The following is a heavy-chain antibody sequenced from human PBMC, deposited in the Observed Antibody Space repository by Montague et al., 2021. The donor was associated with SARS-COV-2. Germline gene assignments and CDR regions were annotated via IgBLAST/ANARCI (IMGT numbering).Heavy chain of an antibody. CDR3: ARLTAGYCSGGSCYWGTGFDY. V-gene: IGHV4-31*03. CDR2: IYYSGST. D-gene: IGHD2-15*01. Sequence: TLSLTCTVSGGSISSGGYYWSWIRQHPGKGLEWIGYIYYSGSTYYNPSIKSRVTIAVDTSKNQFSLKLSSVTAADTAVYYCARLTAGYCSGGSCYWGTGFDYWGQGTLVTVSS. J-gene: IGHJ4*02. CDR1: GGSISSGGYY.